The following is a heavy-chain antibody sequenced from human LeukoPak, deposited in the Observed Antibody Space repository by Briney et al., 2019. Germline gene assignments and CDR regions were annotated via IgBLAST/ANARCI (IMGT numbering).Heavy chain of an antibody. CDR3: ASWANCSSTSCYRFRWFDP. Sequence: GGSLRLSCAASGFTFSSYAMGWVRQAPGKGLEWVSAISGSGGSTYYADSVKGRFTISRDNSKNTLYLRINSLRAEDTAVYYCASWANCSSTSCYRFRWFDPWGQGTLVTVSS. CDR1: GFTFSSYA. V-gene: IGHV3-23*01. J-gene: IGHJ5*02. D-gene: IGHD2-2*02. CDR2: ISGSGGST.